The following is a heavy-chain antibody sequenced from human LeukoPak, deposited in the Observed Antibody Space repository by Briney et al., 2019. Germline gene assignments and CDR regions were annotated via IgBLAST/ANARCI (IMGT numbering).Heavy chain of an antibody. CDR2: INHSGST. J-gene: IGHJ6*02. CDR3: ARGPPAKPGTGYYYGMDV. V-gene: IGHV4-34*01. Sequence: PSETLSLTCAVYGGSFSGYYWSWIRQPPGKGLEWIGEINHSGSTNYNPSLKSRITISVDMSKNQFSLRLSSVTAADTAVYYCARGPPAKPGTGYYYGMDVWGQGTTVTVSS. D-gene: IGHD2-2*01. CDR1: GGSFSGYY.